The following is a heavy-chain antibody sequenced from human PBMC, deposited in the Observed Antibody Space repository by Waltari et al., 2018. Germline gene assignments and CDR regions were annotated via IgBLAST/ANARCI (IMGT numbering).Heavy chain of an antibody. Sequence: EVQLVESGGGLVQPGGSLRLSCAASGFTFTSYWMHWVRQAPGKGLVWLSLITSDGSTTSYGASVKGRFTISRDNAKNTLYLQMNSLRAEDTAVYYCSAGTVYWGQGILVTVSS. J-gene: IGHJ4*02. CDR2: ITSDGSTT. V-gene: IGHV3-74*01. D-gene: IGHD1-26*01. CDR3: SAGTVY. CDR1: GFTFTSYW.